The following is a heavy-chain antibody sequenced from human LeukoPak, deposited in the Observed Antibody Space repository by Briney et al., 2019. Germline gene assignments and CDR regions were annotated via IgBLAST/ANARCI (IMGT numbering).Heavy chain of an antibody. Sequence: ASVKVSCKASGYTFTSYGISWVRQAPGQGLEWMGWISAYNGNTNYARKLQGRVTMTTDTSRSRAYMELRSLRSDDTAVYYCTIIAVRPGHYFDDWGQGTLVTVSS. D-gene: IGHD6-6*01. CDR2: ISAYNGNT. CDR1: GYTFTSYG. CDR3: TIIAVRPGHYFDD. V-gene: IGHV1-18*01. J-gene: IGHJ4*02.